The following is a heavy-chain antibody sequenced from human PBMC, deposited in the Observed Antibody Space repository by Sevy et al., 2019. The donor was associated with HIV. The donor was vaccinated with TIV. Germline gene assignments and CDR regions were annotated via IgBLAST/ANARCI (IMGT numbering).Heavy chain of an antibody. CDR2: ISGSDITI. V-gene: IGHV3-11*01. CDR1: GFTFSDYY. J-gene: IGHJ6*02. D-gene: IGHD4-17*01. CDR3: AGDHVKDGDLGDYYYSAMDV. Sequence: GGSLRLSCVASGFTFSDYYMSWIRQAPGKGLEWLSYISGSDITIYYADSVKGRFTISRDNAKNSLYLQMNSLRAEDTAVYYCAGDHVKDGDLGDYYYSAMDVWGQGTSVTVSS.